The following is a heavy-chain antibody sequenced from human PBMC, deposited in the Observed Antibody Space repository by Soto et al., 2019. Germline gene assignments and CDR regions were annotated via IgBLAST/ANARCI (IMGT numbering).Heavy chain of an antibody. CDR3: ARGEWGLLDY. V-gene: IGHV4-34*01. J-gene: IGHJ4*02. Sequence: QVQLQQWGAGLLKPSETLSLTCAVYGGSFSGYYWSWIRQPPGKGLEWIGEINHSGSTNYNPSLKSRATIAVDTSKNQFSLKLSSVTAADTAVYYCARGEWGLLDYWGQGTLVTVSS. D-gene: IGHD3-16*01. CDR2: INHSGST. CDR1: GGSFSGYY.